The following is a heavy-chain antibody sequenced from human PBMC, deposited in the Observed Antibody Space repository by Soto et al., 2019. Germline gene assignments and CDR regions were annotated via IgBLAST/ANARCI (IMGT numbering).Heavy chain of an antibody. CDR3: ARAGGPYDYSMDV. J-gene: IGHJ6*02. D-gene: IGHD6-25*01. CDR1: GGSLSGYR. V-gene: IGHV4-34*01. Sequence: SETLSLTCEVYGGSLSGYRWSWIRQPAGKGLEWMGEMKHSGSNKYNPSLKSRVIISVDTSKNQLSLKVYSVTAADTAVYYCARAGGPYDYSMDVWGQGTTVNVSS. CDR2: MKHSGSN.